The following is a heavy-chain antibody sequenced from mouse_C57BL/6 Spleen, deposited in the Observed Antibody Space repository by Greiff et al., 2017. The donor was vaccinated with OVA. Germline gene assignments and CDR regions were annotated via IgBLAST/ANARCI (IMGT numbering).Heavy chain of an antibody. J-gene: IGHJ3*01. D-gene: IGHD2-4*01. CDR3: ARSLLYDYDGFAY. V-gene: IGHV1-69*01. CDR1: GYTFTSYW. CDR2: IDPSDSYT. Sequence: VQLQQPGAELVMPGASVKLSCKASGYTFTSYWMHWVKQRPGQGLEWIGEIDPSDSYTNYNQKFKGKSTLTVDKSSSTAYMQLSSLTSEDSAVYYCARSLLYDYDGFAYWGQGTLVTVSA.